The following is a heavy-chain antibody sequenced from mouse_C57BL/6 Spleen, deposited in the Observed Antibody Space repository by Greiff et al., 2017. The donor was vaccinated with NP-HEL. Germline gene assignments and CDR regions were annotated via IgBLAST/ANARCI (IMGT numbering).Heavy chain of an antibody. CDR3: TRRMVRYAMDY. V-gene: IGHV1-15*01. CDR1: GYTFTDYE. CDR2: IDPETGGT. Sequence: VQLQQSGAELVRPGASVTLSCKASGYTFTDYEMHWVKQTPVHGLEWIGAIDPETGGTAYNQKFKGKAILTADKSSSTAYMELRSLTSEDSAVYYCTRRMVRYAMDYWGQGTSVTVSS. J-gene: IGHJ4*01. D-gene: IGHD2-3*01.